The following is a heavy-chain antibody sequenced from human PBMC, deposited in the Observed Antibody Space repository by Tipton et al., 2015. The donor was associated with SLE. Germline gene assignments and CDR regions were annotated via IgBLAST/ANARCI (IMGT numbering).Heavy chain of an antibody. D-gene: IGHD1/OR15-1a*01. CDR2: INPHSGDT. CDR1: GYTFTEHY. J-gene: IGHJ4*02. V-gene: IGHV1-2*02. CDR3: ARLSSGGMNWYRVFDY. Sequence: QLVQSGAEVRKPGASVKVSCQASGYTFTEHYLHWVRQAPGQGFEWMGWINPHSGDTNYAQKFQGRVTLTWDTSISTVYMELNSLRSDDTAVYYCARLSSGGMNWYRVFDYWGQGALVTVSS.